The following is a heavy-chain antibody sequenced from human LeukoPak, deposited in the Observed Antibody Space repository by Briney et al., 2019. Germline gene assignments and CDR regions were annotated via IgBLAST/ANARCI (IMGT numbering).Heavy chain of an antibody. V-gene: IGHV4-59*08. CDR3: ARRTYFDL. CDR2: IHYSGGT. Sequence: SETLSLTCTVSGGSISSYYWTWIRQPPGKGLEWIGYIHYSGGTNYIPSLKSRVTISVDTSKNQFSLKLNAVTAADTAVYYCARRTYFDLWGRGTLVTVSS. CDR1: GGSISSYY. J-gene: IGHJ2*01.